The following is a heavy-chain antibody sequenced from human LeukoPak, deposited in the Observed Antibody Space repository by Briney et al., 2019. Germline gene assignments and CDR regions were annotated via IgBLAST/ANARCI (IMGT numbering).Heavy chain of an antibody. CDR2: ISSSSSYI. Sequence: GGSLRLSCAASGFTFSSYSMNWVRQAPGKGLKWVSSISSSSSYIYYADSVKGRFTISRDNAKNSLYLQMNSLRAEDTAVYYCARGVSGVTIFGVVRGPLDVWGQGTTVTVSS. D-gene: IGHD3-3*01. V-gene: IGHV3-21*01. CDR1: GFTFSSYS. J-gene: IGHJ6*02. CDR3: ARGVSGVTIFGVVRGPLDV.